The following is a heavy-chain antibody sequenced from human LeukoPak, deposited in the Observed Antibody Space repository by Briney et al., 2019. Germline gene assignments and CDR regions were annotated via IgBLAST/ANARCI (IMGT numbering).Heavy chain of an antibody. CDR1: GGSISSSSYY. CDR3: ASSDIIVVPAAHYDY. D-gene: IGHD2-2*01. V-gene: IGHV4-39*01. CDR2: ISYSGSP. J-gene: IGHJ4*02. Sequence: SETLSLTCTVSGGSISSSSYYWGWIRQPPGKGLEWIVNISYSGSPYYTPSLKSRVTISVDTSKNQFSLRLSSVTAADTAVYYCASSDIIVVPAAHYDYWGQGTLVTVSS.